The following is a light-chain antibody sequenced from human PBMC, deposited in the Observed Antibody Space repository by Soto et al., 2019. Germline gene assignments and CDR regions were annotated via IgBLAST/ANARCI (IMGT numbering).Light chain of an antibody. CDR2: EVS. CDR1: SSDVGGYNY. Sequence: QSALTQPPSASGSPGQSVTISCIGTSSDVGGYNYVSWYQQNPGKAPKLIIYEVSKRPSGVPDRFSGSKSGNTASLTVSGLQAEDEAEYFCSSYGDSPVVFGGGTKVTVL. CDR3: SSYGDSPVV. V-gene: IGLV2-8*01. J-gene: IGLJ2*01.